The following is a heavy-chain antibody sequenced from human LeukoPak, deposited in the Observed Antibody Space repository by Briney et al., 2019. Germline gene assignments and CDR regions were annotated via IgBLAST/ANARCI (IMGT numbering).Heavy chain of an antibody. CDR2: TYYRSKWYT. V-gene: IGHV6-1*01. J-gene: IGHJ4*02. D-gene: IGHD7-27*01. Sequence: SQTLSLTCAISGDSVSSNGAAWNWIRRSPSRGLEWLGRTYYRSKWYTDYAVSVKSRITINPDTSKNQFSLQLNSVTPEDTALYYCASGVELGNYFDYWGQGTLVTVSS. CDR3: ASGVELGNYFDY. CDR1: GDSVSSNGAA.